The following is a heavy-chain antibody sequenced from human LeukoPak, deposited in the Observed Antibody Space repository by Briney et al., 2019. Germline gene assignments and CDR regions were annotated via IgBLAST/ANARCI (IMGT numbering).Heavy chain of an antibody. CDR1: GYTFTSYY. J-gene: IGHJ4*02. D-gene: IGHD2-21*02. V-gene: IGHV1-46*01. CDR3: ARGRHIVVVTALFPHDY. Sequence: ASVKVSCKASGYTFTSYYMHWVRQAPGQGLEWMGNINPSGGSTSYAQKFQGRVTMTRDTSTSTVYMELSSLRSEDTAVYYCARGRHIVVVTALFPHDYWGQGTLVTVSS. CDR2: INPSGGST.